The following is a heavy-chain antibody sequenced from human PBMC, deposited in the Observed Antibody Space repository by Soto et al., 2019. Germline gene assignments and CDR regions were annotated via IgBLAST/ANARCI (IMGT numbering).Heavy chain of an antibody. V-gene: IGHV4-34*01. Sequence: SETLSLTCAVYGGSFSGYYWSWIRQPPGKGLEWIGEINHSGSTNYNPSLKSRVTISVDTYKNQFSLKMSSVNAADTAVYYCERAGGEARYNWFDHWGQGTLVTVSS. CDR1: GGSFSGYY. CDR3: ERAGGEARYNWFDH. CDR2: INHSGST. J-gene: IGHJ5*02. D-gene: IGHD3-16*01.